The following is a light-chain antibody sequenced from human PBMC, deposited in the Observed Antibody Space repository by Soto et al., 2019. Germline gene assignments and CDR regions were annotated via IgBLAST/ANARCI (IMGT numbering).Light chain of an antibody. CDR1: QSVSSN. CDR3: QQYNNWPQLT. J-gene: IGKJ4*01. Sequence: EIVMTQSPATLSVSPGERATLSCRASQSVSSNLAWYQQKPGQAPRLLIYGASIRATGIPARFSGSGSGTEFTLTISSLQSEDFAVYYCQQYNNWPQLTVGGGTKVEIK. CDR2: GAS. V-gene: IGKV3D-15*01.